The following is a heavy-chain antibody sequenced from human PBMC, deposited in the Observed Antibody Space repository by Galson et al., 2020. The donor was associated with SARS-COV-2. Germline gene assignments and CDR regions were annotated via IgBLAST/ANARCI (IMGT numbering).Heavy chain of an antibody. CDR2: ISYDGSNK. Sequence: GGSLRLSCAASGFTFKSHAMHWVRQAPGKGLEWVAVISYDGSNKYYADSVKGRFTISRDNSKSTLYLQMNSLRGEDTAVYYCAKDNYDSSGHSYFDYWGQGTLVTVSS. CDR1: GFTFKSHA. J-gene: IGHJ4*02. V-gene: IGHV3-30*18. D-gene: IGHD3-22*01. CDR3: AKDNYDSSGHSYFDY.